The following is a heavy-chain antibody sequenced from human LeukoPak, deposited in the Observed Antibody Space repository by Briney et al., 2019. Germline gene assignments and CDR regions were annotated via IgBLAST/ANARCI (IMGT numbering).Heavy chain of an antibody. V-gene: IGHV1-2*06. CDR2: INPNSGGT. D-gene: IGHD2-21*02. J-gene: IGHJ5*02. CDR3: ATEAVSRDCYSGWFDP. CDR1: GYTFTGYY. Sequence: ASVKVSCKGSGYTFTGYYMHWVRQAPGQGLEWMGRINPNSGGTNYAQKFQGRVTMTRDTSISTAYMELSRLRSDDTAVYYCATEAVSRDCYSGWFDPWGQGTLVTVSS.